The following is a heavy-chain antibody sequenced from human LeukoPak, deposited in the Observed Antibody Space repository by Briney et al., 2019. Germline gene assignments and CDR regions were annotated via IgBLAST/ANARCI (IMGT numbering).Heavy chain of an antibody. CDR1: GGTFSSYA. CDR3: AKGGGWGTPGPYYFDY. V-gene: IGHV1-69*04. CDR2: IIPILGIA. Sequence: GSSVNVSCTASGGTFSSYAISWVRQAPGQGLEWMGRIIPILGIANYAQKFQGRVTITADKSTSTAYMELSSLRSEDTAVYYCAKGGGWGTPGPYYFDYWGQGTLVTVSS. J-gene: IGHJ4*02. D-gene: IGHD1-7*01.